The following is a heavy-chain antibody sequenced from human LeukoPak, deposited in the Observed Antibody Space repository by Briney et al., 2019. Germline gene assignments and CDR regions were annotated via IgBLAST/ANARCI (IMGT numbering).Heavy chain of an antibody. Sequence: GASVKVSCKVSGYTLTELSMHWVRQAPGKGLEWMGGFDPEDAETIYAQKFQGRVTMTEDTSTDTAYMELSSLRSEDTAVYYCARESVLDPYSSSSADYWGQGTLVTVSS. D-gene: IGHD6-6*01. CDR3: ARESVLDPYSSSSADY. CDR1: GYTLTELS. V-gene: IGHV1-24*01. CDR2: FDPEDAET. J-gene: IGHJ4*02.